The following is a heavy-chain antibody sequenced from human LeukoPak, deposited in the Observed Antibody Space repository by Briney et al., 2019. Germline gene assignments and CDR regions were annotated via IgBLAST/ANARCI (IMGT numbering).Heavy chain of an antibody. CDR1: NGAISDYY. D-gene: IGHD4-23*01. Sequence: SETLTLTCTVSNGAISDYYWSWIRQPAGERLEWIGRMFYTGSTGSNPSLKSRVTMSLDTSKNQFSLRLSSVTAADTAIYYCARDRDFGSNSGFDYWGQGTLVAVSS. V-gene: IGHV4-4*07. CDR3: ARDRDFGSNSGFDY. CDR2: MFYTGST. J-gene: IGHJ4*02.